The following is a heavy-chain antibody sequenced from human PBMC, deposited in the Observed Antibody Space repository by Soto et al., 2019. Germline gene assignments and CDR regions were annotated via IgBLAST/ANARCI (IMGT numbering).Heavy chain of an antibody. V-gene: IGHV3-30*03. D-gene: IGHD3-10*01. CDR1: GFTFSSYG. CDR3: APWFGAFDY. CDR2: ISYDGSNK. J-gene: IGHJ4*02. Sequence: QVQLVESGGGVVQPGRSLRLSCAASGFTFSSYGMHWVRQAPGKGLEWVAVISYDGSNKYYADSVKGRFTISRDNSKNTLYLQMNGLRAEDTAVYYCAPWFGAFDYWGQGTLVTVYS.